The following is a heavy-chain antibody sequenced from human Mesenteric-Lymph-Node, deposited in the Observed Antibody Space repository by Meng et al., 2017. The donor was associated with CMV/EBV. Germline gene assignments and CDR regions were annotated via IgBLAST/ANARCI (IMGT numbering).Heavy chain of an antibody. CDR3: ARVSELFRSVASLDY. D-gene: IGHD6-19*01. Sequence: ASGGTLTNFAISWMRQAPGQGLEWMGGIMPLFGTPNYAEKFQGRVTITTDESTPTTYMELSSLRSEDTGVYYCARVSELFRSVASLDYWGQGTLVTVSS. V-gene: IGHV1-69*05. J-gene: IGHJ4*02. CDR2: IMPLFGTP. CDR1: GGTLTNFA.